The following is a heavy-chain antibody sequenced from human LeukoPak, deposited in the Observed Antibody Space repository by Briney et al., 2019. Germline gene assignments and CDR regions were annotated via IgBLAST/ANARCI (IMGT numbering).Heavy chain of an antibody. D-gene: IGHD3-22*01. CDR1: GFTFSSYG. J-gene: IGHJ4*02. CDR2: IRYDGSNK. CDR3: AKDLYYYDSSGLS. V-gene: IGHV3-30*02. Sequence: GGSLRLPCAASGFTFSSYGMHWVRQAPGKGLEWVAFIRYDGSNKYYADSVKGRFTISRDNSKNTLYLQMNSLRAEDTAVYYCAKDLYYYDSSGLSWGQGTLVTVSS.